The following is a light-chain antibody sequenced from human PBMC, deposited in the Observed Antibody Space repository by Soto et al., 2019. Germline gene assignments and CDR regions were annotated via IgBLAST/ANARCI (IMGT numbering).Light chain of an antibody. CDR1: QSISSW. CDR3: QQYNRYPFT. CDR2: KES. Sequence: DIQMTQSPYTLSASVGDRVTITFRASQSISSWLAWYQQKPGKAPKLLIYKESSLESGVPSRFSGSGSGTEFTLTISSLQPDDFATYYCQQYNRYPFTFGPGTKVDIK. J-gene: IGKJ3*01. V-gene: IGKV1-5*03.